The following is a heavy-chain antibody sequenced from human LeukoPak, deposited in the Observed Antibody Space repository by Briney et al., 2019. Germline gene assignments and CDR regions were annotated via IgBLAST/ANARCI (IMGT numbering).Heavy chain of an antibody. V-gene: IGHV1-69*04. CDR2: IIPILGIA. D-gene: IGHD6-19*01. J-gene: IGHJ3*02. Sequence: ASVTVSCKTSGGTFSTYAISWVRQAPGQGLEWMGRIIPILGIANYAQKFQGRVTLTADKSTSTAYMDLSSLRSEDTAVYYCARDRVPVAGTAGGDAFDIWGQGTMVSVSS. CDR3: ARDRVPVAGTAGGDAFDI. CDR1: GGTFSTYA.